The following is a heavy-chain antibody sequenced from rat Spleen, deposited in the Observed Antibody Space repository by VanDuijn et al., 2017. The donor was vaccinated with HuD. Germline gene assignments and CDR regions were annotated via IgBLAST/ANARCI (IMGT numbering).Heavy chain of an antibody. Sequence: EVQLVASGGGLVQPGRSLKLSCITSGFTFNYYWMTWIRQAPGKGLEWVASITNASGGTHYPDSVKGRVTISRDNAKSTLLLQMVKLRSEDTATYYCARLWDSWGQGVMVTVSS. V-gene: IGHV5-31*01. D-gene: IGHD3-2*01. CDR1: GFTFNYYW. CDR3: ARLWDS. J-gene: IGHJ2*01. CDR2: ITNASGGT.